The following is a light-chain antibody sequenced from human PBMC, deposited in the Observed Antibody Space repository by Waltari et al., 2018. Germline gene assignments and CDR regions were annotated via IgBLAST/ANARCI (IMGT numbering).Light chain of an antibody. CDR2: KAS. Sequence: DIQMTQSPSTLSASVGDRVTITCRASQSVNRWLAWYQQKPGKAPKLLLSKASAVQNGVAPRFSGGGSVTAFTLTISNLQPDDSSTYDCQQYEAFPVTFGQGTKVEIK. J-gene: IGKJ1*01. CDR3: QQYEAFPVT. V-gene: IGKV1-5*03. CDR1: QSVNRW.